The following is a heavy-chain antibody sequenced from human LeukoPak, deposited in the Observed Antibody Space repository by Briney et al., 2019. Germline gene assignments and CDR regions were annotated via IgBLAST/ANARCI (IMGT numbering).Heavy chain of an antibody. Sequence: GGSLRLSCADSQFTFNGSWMNWVRQAPGKGLGWVANTDPTGSQKRYVDSVRGRFTISKDNPGASLYLDMHSLRAEDTAIYYCAIWTSGNYWGQGTLVTVSS. CDR3: AIWTSGNY. V-gene: IGHV3-7*01. J-gene: IGHJ4*02. CDR1: QFTFNGSW. CDR2: TDPTGSQK. D-gene: IGHD1-1*01.